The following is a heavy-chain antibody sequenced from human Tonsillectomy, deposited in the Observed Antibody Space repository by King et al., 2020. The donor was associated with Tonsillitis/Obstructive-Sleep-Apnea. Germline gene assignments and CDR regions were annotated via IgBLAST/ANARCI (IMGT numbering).Heavy chain of an antibody. D-gene: IGHD2-15*01. CDR1: GFTVSSNY. V-gene: IGHV3-53*01. J-gene: IGHJ6*03. CDR2: IYSGGST. CDR3: AREEGEKGYCSGGRCYSYYYYYMDV. Sequence: VQLVESGGGLIQPGGSLRLSCAASGFTVSSNYMSWVRQAPGKGLEWVSVIYSGGSTYYADSVKGRFTISRDNSKNTLYLQMNSLRAEDTAVYYCAREEGEKGYCSGGRCYSYYYYYMDVWGKGTTVTVSS.